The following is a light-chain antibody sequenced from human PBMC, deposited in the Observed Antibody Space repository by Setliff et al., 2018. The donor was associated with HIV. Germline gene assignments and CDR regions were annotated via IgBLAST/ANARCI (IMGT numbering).Light chain of an antibody. CDR3: QSYDTSLSGYV. CDR1: SSKIGAAGAGYD. J-gene: IGLJ1*01. Sequence: QSVLTQPPSVSGAPGRRVTISCTGSSSKIGAAGAGYDVHWYQQLPGTAPKLLIYGNNNRPSGVPERFSGAKSGTSASLAITGLQAEDEADDYCQSYDTSLSGYVFGTGTKVTV. V-gene: IGLV1-40*01. CDR2: GNN.